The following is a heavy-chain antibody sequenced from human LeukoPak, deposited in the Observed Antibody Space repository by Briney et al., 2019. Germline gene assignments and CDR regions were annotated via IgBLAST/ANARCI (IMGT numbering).Heavy chain of an antibody. CDR2: ISPIFGTA. CDR3: ARGITIFNWFDP. CDR1: GCSFSSYT. D-gene: IGHD3-9*01. V-gene: IGHV1-69*05. Sequence: VNVSLYSSGCSFSSYTNSWVRQPPGQGLEWMGVISPIFGTANYAQKFQGRVTITTDESTSTAYMELSSLRSEDTAVYYCARGITIFNWFDPWGQGTLVTVSS. J-gene: IGHJ5*02.